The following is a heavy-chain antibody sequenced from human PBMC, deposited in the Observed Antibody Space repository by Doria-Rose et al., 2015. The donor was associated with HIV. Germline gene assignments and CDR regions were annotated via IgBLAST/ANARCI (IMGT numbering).Heavy chain of an antibody. D-gene: IGHD3-22*01. V-gene: IGHV3-21*03. CDR2: ISSSSEYI. CDR1: GFTFSRYS. Sequence: VQLVESGGGLVKPGGSLRPSCAASGFTFSRYSMNWVRQAPGKGLEWVSSISSSSEYIYYVDSVQGRFTTSRDNAKNSVYLQMNSLRTEDTAVYYCARDHYDSGGYYRDWGQGTLVTVSS. CDR3: ARDHYDSGGYYRD. J-gene: IGHJ4*02.